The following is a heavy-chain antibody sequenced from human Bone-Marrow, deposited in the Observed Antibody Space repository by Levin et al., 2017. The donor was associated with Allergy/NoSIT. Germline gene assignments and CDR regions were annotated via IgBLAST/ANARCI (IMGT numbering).Heavy chain of an antibody. J-gene: IGHJ4*02. D-gene: IGHD2-15*01. V-gene: IGHV3-23*05. CDR3: ARDFGRIVVAGTY. Sequence: SGESLKISCAASGFTFSYYAMTWVRQAPGKGLEWVSSLDKNGGGTAYADSVKGRFTISRDNSKNTLYLQMSSLGVEDTAVYYCARDFGRIVVAGTYWGQGTLVTVSS. CDR1: GFTFSYYA. CDR2: LDKNGGGT.